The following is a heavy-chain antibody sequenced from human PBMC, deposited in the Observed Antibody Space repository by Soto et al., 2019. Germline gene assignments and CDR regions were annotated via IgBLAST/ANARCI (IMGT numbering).Heavy chain of an antibody. Sequence: EVQLVESGGGLVQPGGSLRISCAVSGLTFSGYGMAWVRQAPGKGLEWVSYVSGSSDIIYYTDSVKGRFTISRDNAKNSLYLQMNSLRAEDTALYNCAGGDWGGRFHYWGQGTLVTVSS. D-gene: IGHD7-27*01. CDR3: AGGDWGGRFHY. CDR1: GLTFSGYG. V-gene: IGHV3-48*01. CDR2: VSGSSDII. J-gene: IGHJ4*02.